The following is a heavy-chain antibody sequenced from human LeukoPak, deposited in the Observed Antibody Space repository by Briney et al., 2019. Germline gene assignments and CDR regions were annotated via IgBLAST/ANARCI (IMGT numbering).Heavy chain of an antibody. J-gene: IGHJ4*02. V-gene: IGHV3-21*01. CDR3: VSKEDADY. CDR2: ISSSGSYM. Sequence: GGSPRLSCAASGFTFSNYMMNWFRQAPGKGLEWVSSISSSGSYMYYAGSAKGRFTISRDNAKNSLSLQMNSLRAEDTGVYYCVSKEDADYWGQGTLVTVSS. CDR1: GFTFSNYM.